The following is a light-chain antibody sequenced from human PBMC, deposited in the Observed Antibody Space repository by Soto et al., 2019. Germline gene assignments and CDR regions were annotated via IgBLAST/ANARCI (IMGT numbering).Light chain of an antibody. J-gene: IGKJ1*01. Sequence: DIQMTQSPSTLSGSVGDRVTITCRASQTISSWLAWYQQKPGKAPKILIYKASSLESGVPSRFSGSGSGTEFTLTISSLQPDDFATYYCQQYSTYTPRTFGQGTKVEIK. CDR2: KAS. CDR3: QQYSTYTPRT. CDR1: QTISSW. V-gene: IGKV1-5*03.